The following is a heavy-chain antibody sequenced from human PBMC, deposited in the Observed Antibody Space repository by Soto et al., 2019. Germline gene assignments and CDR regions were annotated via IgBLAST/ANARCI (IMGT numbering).Heavy chain of an antibody. CDR2: INPSGGST. CDR1: GYTFTSYY. J-gene: IGHJ5*02. V-gene: IGHV1-46*01. CDR3: AGEYYGSGSRGFWFDP. D-gene: IGHD3-10*01. Sequence: GASVKVSCKASGYTFTSYYMHWVRQAPGQGLEWMGIINPSGGSTSYAQKFQGRVTMTRDTSTGTVYMELSSLRSEDTAVYYCAGEYYGSGSRGFWFDPWGQGTLVTVSS.